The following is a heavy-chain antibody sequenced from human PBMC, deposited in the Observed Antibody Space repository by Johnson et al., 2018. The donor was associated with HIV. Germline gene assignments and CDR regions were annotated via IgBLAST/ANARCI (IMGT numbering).Heavy chain of an antibody. J-gene: IGHJ3*02. CDR1: GFTVSSNY. D-gene: IGHD5-12*01. V-gene: IGHV3-66*01. CDR2: IYSGGTT. Sequence: MQLVESGGGLVQPGGSLRLSCAASGFTVSSNYMTWVRQAPGKRLEWVSVIYSGGTTYNADSVKGRFTTTRNNSKNTLYLQMNSLRAEDTAVYYCASKVRGLRLGVDAFDIWGQGTLVTVSS. CDR3: ASKVRGLRLGVDAFDI.